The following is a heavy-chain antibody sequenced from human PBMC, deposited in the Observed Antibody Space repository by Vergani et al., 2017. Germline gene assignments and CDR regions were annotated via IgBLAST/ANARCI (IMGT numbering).Heavy chain of an antibody. V-gene: IGHV3-48*03. CDR3: ARRAAAGTPGGAFDI. CDR1: GFTFSSYE. D-gene: IGHD6-13*01. J-gene: IGHJ3*02. Sequence: EVQLVESGGGLVQPGGSLRLSCAASGFTFSSYEMNWVRQAPGKGLEWVSYISSSGSTIYYADSVKGRFPISRDNAKNSLYLQMNSLRAEDTAVYYCARRAAAGTPGGAFDIWGQGTMVTVSS. CDR2: ISSSGSTI.